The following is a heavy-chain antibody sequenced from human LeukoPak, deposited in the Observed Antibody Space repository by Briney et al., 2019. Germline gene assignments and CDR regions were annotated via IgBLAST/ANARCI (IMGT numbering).Heavy chain of an antibody. CDR3: ARDSPLGIAAATSDVNDAFDI. V-gene: IGHV1-46*01. D-gene: IGHD6-13*01. CDR1: GYTFTSYY. CDR2: INPSGGST. J-gene: IGHJ3*02. Sequence: GASVKVSCKASGYTFTSYYMHWVRQAPGQGLEWMGIINPSGGSTSYAQKFQGRVTITADESTSTAYMELSSLRSEDTAVYYCARDSPLGIAAATSDVNDAFDIWGQGTMVTVSS.